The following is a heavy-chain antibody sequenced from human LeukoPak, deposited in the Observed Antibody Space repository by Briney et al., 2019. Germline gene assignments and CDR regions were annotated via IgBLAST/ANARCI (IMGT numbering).Heavy chain of an antibody. CDR1: GYSFTSYW. CDR3: ARRDFWSGYGTTIFGNIDYGMDV. CDR2: IYPGDSDT. Sequence: GESLKISCKGSGYSFTSYWIGWVRQMPGKGLEWMGIIYPGDSDTRYSPSFQGQVTISADKSISTAYLQWSSLKASDTAMYYCARRDFWSGYGTTIFGNIDYGMDVWGQGTTVTVSS. V-gene: IGHV5-51*01. J-gene: IGHJ6*02. D-gene: IGHD3-3*01.